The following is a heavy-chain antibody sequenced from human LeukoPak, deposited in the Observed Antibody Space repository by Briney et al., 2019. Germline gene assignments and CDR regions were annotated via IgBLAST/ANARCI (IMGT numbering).Heavy chain of an antibody. Sequence: SETLSLTCTVSGGSISSGGYYWSWIRQHPGKGLEWIGYIYYSGSTYYNPSLKSRVTISVDTSKNQFSLKLSSVTAADTAVYYCAREAVAGTVGVGYYFDYWGQGTLVTVSS. D-gene: IGHD6-19*01. J-gene: IGHJ4*02. CDR3: AREAVAGTVGVGYYFDY. V-gene: IGHV4-31*03. CDR1: GGSISSGGYY. CDR2: IYYSGST.